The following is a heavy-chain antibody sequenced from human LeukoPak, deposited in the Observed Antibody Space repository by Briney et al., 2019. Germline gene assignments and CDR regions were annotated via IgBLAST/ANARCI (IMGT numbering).Heavy chain of an antibody. V-gene: IGHV3-23*01. CDR1: GFTFSSYA. CDR2: LTNNGANT. J-gene: IGHJ4*02. Sequence: GGSLRLSCAASGFTFSSYAMNWVRQAPEKGLEWISILTNNGANTWYADSVKGRFTISRDNSKSTLYLQMNSLRAEDTAIYYCAKGTLGSCIGPRCYPLDSWGQGTLVTVSS. CDR3: AKGTLGSCIGPRCYPLDS. D-gene: IGHD2-15*01.